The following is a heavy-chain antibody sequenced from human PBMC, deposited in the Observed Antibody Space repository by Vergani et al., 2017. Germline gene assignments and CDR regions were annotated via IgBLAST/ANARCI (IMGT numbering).Heavy chain of an antibody. V-gene: IGHV4-59*01. CDR2: IYYSGST. Sequence: QVQLQESGPGLVKPSETLSLTCTVSGGSISSYYWSWIRQPPGKGLEWIGYIYYSGSTNYNPSLKSRLTISVDTSKNQFSLKLSSVTAADTAVYYCARHNAYSSSTSCKGWFDPWGQGTLVTVSS. J-gene: IGHJ5*02. CDR1: GGSISSYY. D-gene: IGHD2-2*01. CDR3: ARHNAYSSSTSCKGWFDP.